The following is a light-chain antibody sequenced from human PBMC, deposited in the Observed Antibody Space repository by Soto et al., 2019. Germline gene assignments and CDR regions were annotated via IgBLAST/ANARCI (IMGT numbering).Light chain of an antibody. CDR2: DAS. CDR3: QQYNSYSGT. CDR1: QSISSW. V-gene: IGKV1-5*01. J-gene: IGKJ1*01. Sequence: DIQMTQSPSTLSASVGDRVTITCRASQSISSWWAWYQQKPGKAPKLLIYDASSLDSGVPSRFSGSGSGTESTLTISSLHPDEFATYYCQQYNSYSGTYGQGTKGEIK.